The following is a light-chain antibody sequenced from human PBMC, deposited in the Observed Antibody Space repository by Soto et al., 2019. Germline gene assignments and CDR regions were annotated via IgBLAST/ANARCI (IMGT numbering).Light chain of an antibody. J-gene: IGLJ1*01. V-gene: IGLV1-51*02. Sequence: QSLLTHPPSISAAPGQKVTMSSSVVSSNIGNYYVSWHQQLPGTAPKLLIYENDKRPSGIPDRFSGSKSGTSATLGITGLQTGDEADYYCGTWDSSLSIFVFGTGTKVTVL. CDR3: GTWDSSLSIFV. CDR1: SSNIGNYY. CDR2: END.